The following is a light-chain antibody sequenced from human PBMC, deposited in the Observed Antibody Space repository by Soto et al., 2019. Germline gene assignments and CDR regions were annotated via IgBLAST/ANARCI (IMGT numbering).Light chain of an antibody. Sequence: EVVMRQSPATLSVSPGEGATPSFGASQGIGDTLAWYQHKPGQTPRLLIYDTSTRATGVPTRFSGSRSGAEFTLTINSLQSEDFAVYYCQPYNNWPLTFGGGTKVDIK. J-gene: IGKJ4*01. V-gene: IGKV3-15*01. CDR2: DTS. CDR3: QPYNNWPLT. CDR1: QGIGDT.